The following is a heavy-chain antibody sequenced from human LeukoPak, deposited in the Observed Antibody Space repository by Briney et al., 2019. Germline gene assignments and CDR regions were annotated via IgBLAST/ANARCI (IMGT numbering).Heavy chain of an antibody. V-gene: IGHV4-34*01. CDR2: SNDSGGT. CDR1: GGTFSGYY. D-gene: IGHD1-26*01. Sequence: PSETLSLTCAVFGGTFSGYYWSGIRKPPGKRLGGVGESNDSGGTNYNPSLKSRVTISADKSKNQVSLKLTSVTAADTAVYYCARLSVIVGSTLEYYYYYMDVWGQGTTVTVSS. CDR3: ARLSVIVGSTLEYYYYYMDV. J-gene: IGHJ6*03.